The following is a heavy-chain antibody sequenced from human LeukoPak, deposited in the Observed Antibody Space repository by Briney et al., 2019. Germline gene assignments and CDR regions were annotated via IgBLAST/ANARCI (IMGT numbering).Heavy chain of an antibody. Sequence: GGSLRLSCAGSGFSFSSYGMHWVRQAPGKGLEWMAFIRSDGSNKYYADSVKGRFTISRDNSKNTLYLQMNNLRAEDTAVYYCAAVIDYWGQGTLVTVSS. CDR1: GFSFSSYG. J-gene: IGHJ4*02. CDR2: IRSDGSNK. CDR3: AAVIDY. V-gene: IGHV3-30*02.